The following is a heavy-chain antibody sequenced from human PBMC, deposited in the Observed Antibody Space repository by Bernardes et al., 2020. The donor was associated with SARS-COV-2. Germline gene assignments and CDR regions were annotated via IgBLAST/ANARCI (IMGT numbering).Heavy chain of an antibody. CDR1: GYTFTGYY. J-gene: IGHJ6*02. Sequence: ASLKVSCKASGYTFTGYYMHWVRQAPGQGLEWMGWINPNSGGTNYAQKFQGRVTMTRDTSISTAYMELSRLRSDDTAVYYCARGWHIVVVTAVRLPLDVWGQGTTVTVSS. V-gene: IGHV1-2*02. CDR2: INPNSGGT. D-gene: IGHD2-21*02. CDR3: ARGWHIVVVTAVRLPLDV.